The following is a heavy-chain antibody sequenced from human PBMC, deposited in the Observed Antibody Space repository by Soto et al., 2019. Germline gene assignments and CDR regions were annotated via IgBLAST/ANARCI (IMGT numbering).Heavy chain of an antibody. J-gene: IGHJ3*02. CDR3: TRLSEMATIEVAFDI. D-gene: IGHD5-12*01. Sequence: EVHLVESGGGLVQPGGSLNPSCAPSGLGLSGFVGNGARRASGQGWEGVGRIRSKASIYATAYAASVKGGFTISRDDSRNTASLQMNNLKTEDTAVYYCTRLSEMATIEVAFDIWGQGTMVTVSS. V-gene: IGHV3-73*02. CDR1: GLGLSGFV. CDR2: IRSKASIYAT.